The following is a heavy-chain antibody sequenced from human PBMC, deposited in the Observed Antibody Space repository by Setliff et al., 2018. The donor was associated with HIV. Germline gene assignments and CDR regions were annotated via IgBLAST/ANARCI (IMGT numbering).Heavy chain of an antibody. V-gene: IGHV3-33*01. J-gene: IGHJ3*01. CDR2: IWYDGSNK. CDR1: GFTFSSFG. Sequence: GGSLRLSCAASGFTFSSFGMHWVRQAPGKGLEWVSVIWYDGSNKYYGDSVKGRFTISRDNSKNTLYLQMNSLRVEDTAVYYCACHCQSPDAFGVWGQGTMVTVSS. CDR3: ACHCQSPDAFGV.